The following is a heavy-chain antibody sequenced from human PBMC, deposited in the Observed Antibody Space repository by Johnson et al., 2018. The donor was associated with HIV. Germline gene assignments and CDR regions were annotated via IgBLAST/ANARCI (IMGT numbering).Heavy chain of an antibody. Sequence: QVQLVESGGGVVQPGRSLRLSCAASGFTFSTYGMHWVRQAPGRGLEWVAVIWFDGSIQYYADSVKGRFTISRDNSKNTLFLQMGSLRVEDTAVYYCAREFPYCSGGSCLPAAFDIWGQGTMVTVSS. J-gene: IGHJ3*02. CDR1: GFTFSTYG. D-gene: IGHD2-15*01. CDR3: AREFPYCSGGSCLPAAFDI. V-gene: IGHV3-33*01. CDR2: IWFDGSIQ.